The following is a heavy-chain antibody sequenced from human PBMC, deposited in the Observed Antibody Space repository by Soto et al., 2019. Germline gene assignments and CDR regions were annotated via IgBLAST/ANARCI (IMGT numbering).Heavy chain of an antibody. CDR3: ARGGSDIVVVPAAGGWFDP. D-gene: IGHD2-2*01. CDR2: IIPILGIA. CDR1: GGTFSSYT. Sequence: GASVKVSCKASGGTFSSYTISWVRQAPGQGLEWMGRIIPILGIANYAQKFQGRVTITADKSTSTAYMGLSSLRSEDTAVYYCARGGSDIVVVPAAGGWFDPWGQGTLVTVSS. V-gene: IGHV1-69*02. J-gene: IGHJ5*02.